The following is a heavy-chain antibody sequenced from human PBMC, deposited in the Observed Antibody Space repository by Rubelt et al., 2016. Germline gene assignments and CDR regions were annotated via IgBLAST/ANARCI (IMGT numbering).Heavy chain of an antibody. CDR3: ARGGNSFYDTSGYFDS. CDR1: GGSISTGGHY. D-gene: IGHD3-22*01. Sequence: QVQLQESGPGLVEPSQTLSLTCTVSGGSISTGGHYWSWLRQHPGKGLEWIGYIYQSGSTDYNPSLASRVVISGDSSKNHFPRKLRSVTAADTAVYYCARGGNSFYDTSGYFDSWGQGILVTVSS. V-gene: IGHV4-31*03. J-gene: IGHJ4*02. CDR2: IYQSGST.